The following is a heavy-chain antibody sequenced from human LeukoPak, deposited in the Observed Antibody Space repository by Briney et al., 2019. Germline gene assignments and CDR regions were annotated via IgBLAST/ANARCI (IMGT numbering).Heavy chain of an antibody. CDR2: ISSSSSYI. CDR3: ARARIWNYHWNGMDV. Sequence: PGGSLRLSCAASGFTFSYSMNWVRQAPGKGLEWVSSISSSSSYIYYADSVKGRFTISRDNAKNSLYLQMNSLRAEDTAVYYCARARIWNYHWNGMDVWGQGTTVTVSS. V-gene: IGHV3-21*01. D-gene: IGHD1-7*01. J-gene: IGHJ6*02. CDR1: GFTFSYS.